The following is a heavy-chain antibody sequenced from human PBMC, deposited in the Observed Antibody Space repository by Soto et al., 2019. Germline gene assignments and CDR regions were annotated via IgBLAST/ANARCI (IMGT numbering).Heavy chain of an antibody. CDR1: GGTFSSYA. J-gene: IGHJ4*02. D-gene: IGHD3-22*01. CDR3: ARDRYYGSSGYYYESAY. CDR2: ISPIFGSS. V-gene: IGHV1-69*12. Sequence: QVQLVQSGAEVKKPGSSVKVSCKASGGTFSSYAISWVRQAPGQGLEWMGGISPIFGSSNYAQKFQGRATITADEAPSTAYMELSSLASEDTAVYYCARDRYYGSSGYYYESAYWGQGTLVTVSS.